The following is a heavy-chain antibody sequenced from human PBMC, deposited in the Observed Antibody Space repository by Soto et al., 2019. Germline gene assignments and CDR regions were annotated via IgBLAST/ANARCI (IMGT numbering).Heavy chain of an antibody. D-gene: IGHD3-10*01. CDR2: ISSSSSYT. J-gene: IGHJ3*02. CDR3: VRAPSKSGSGSYAAFDI. V-gene: IGHV3-11*05. Sequence: QVQLVESGGGLVKPGGSLRLSCAASGFTFSDYYMSWIRQAPGKGLECISYISSSSSYTNYADSVKGRFTISRDNAKNSLYLQMNSLRAEDTAVYYCVRAPSKSGSGSYAAFDIWGQGTMVTVSS. CDR1: GFTFSDYY.